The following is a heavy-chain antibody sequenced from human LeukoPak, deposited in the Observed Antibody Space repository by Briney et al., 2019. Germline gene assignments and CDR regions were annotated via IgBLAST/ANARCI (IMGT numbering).Heavy chain of an antibody. V-gene: IGHV4-59*08. J-gene: IGHJ4*02. CDR2: IYYSGST. Sequence: PSETLSLTCTVSGGSISSYYWSWIRQPPGKGLEWSGYIYYSGSTNYNPSLKSRVTISVDTSKNQFSLKLSSVTAADTAVYYCARDCSSTSCLDYWGQGTLVTVSS. D-gene: IGHD2-2*01. CDR3: ARDCSSTSCLDY. CDR1: GGSISSYY.